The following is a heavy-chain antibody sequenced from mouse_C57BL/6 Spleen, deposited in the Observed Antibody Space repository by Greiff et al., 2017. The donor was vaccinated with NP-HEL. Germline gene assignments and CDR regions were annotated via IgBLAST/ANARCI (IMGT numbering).Heavy chain of an antibody. V-gene: IGHV14-2*01. D-gene: IGHD2-3*01. CDR2: IDPEDGET. J-gene: IGHJ1*03. CDR1: GFNIKDYY. CDR3: AREMGYFDV. Sequence: DVQLQESGAELVKPGASVKLSCTASGFNIKDYYMHWVKQRTEQGLEWIGRIDPEDGETKYATKFQGKATITADTSSNTAYLQLSSLTSEDTAVYYCAREMGYFDVWGTGTTVTVSS.